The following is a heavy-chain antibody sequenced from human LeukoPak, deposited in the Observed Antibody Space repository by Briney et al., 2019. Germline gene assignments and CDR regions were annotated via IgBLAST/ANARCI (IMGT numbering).Heavy chain of an antibody. CDR1: GGSISSSSYY. J-gene: IGHJ6*02. CDR3: ARDYLSCSTSCYNGMDV. D-gene: IGHD2-2*02. Sequence: SETLSLTCTVSGGSISSSSYYWGWIRQPPGKGLEWIGSIYYSGSTYYNPSLKSRVTISVDTSKNQFSLKLSSVTAADTAVYYCARDYLSCSTSCYNGMDVWGQGTTVTVSS. V-gene: IGHV4-39*07. CDR2: IYYSGST.